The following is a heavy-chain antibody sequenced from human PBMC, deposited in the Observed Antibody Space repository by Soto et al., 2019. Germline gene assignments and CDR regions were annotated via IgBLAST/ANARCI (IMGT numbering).Heavy chain of an antibody. V-gene: IGHV1-69*13. Sequence: GASVKVSCKASGGTFSSYAINWVRQAPGQGLEWMGGIIPMFGTTKYAQRFQGRLMVSADESTSTAYMELSSLRSEDAAVYYCARGVVVVAASQLGWFDPWGQGTLVTVSS. CDR2: IIPMFGTT. CDR1: GGTFSSYA. D-gene: IGHD2-15*01. J-gene: IGHJ5*02. CDR3: ARGVVVVAASQLGWFDP.